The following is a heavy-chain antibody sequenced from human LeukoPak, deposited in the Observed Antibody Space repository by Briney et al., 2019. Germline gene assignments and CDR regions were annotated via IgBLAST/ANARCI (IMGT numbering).Heavy chain of an antibody. J-gene: IGHJ4*02. CDR2: IYYSGST. CDR1: GGSISSYY. V-gene: IGHV4-59*08. Sequence: PSETLSLTCTVSGGSISSYYWSWIRQPPGKGLEWIGYIYYSGSTNYNPSLKSRVTISVDTSKNQFSLKLSSVTAADTAVYYCARGDTYYDFWSGYYFDYWGQGTLVTVSS. D-gene: IGHD3-3*01. CDR3: ARGDTYYDFWSGYYFDY.